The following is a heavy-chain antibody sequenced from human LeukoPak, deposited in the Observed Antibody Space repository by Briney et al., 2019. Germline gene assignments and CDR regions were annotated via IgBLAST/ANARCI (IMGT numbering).Heavy chain of an antibody. V-gene: IGHV4-39*01. CDR1: GGSISSSSYY. Sequence: PSETLSLTCTVSGGSISSSSYYWGWIRQPPGKGLEWIGSIYYSGSTYYNPSLKSRVTISVDTSKNQFSLKLSSVTAADTAVYYCARELFGITPSDYSGQGTLVTVSS. D-gene: IGHD3-10*01. J-gene: IGHJ4*02. CDR2: IYYSGST. CDR3: ARELFGITPSDY.